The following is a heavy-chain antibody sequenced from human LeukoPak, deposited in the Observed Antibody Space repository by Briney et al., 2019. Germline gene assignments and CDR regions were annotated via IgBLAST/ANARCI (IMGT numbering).Heavy chain of an antibody. CDR3: ARHPTSGSNY. D-gene: IGHD5-12*01. CDR1: GGSFSDYY. J-gene: IGHJ4*02. V-gene: IGHV4-34*01. Sequence: SETLSLTCAVYGGSFSDYYWTWIRQPPGKELEWIGEVSHSGSTNYNPSLKSRVTISVDTSKNQFSLKLSSVTAADTAVYCCARHPTSGSNYWGQGTLVTVSS. CDR2: VSHSGST.